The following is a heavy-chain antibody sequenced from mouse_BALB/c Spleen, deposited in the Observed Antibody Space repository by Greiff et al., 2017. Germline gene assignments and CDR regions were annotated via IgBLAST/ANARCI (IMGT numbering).Heavy chain of an antibody. V-gene: IGHV5-9-4*01. CDR2: ISSGGSYT. J-gene: IGHJ3*01. CDR3: ARPGIATTAWFAY. Sequence: EVKLVESGGGLVKPGGSLKLSCAASGFTFSSYAMSWVRQSPEKRLEWVAEISSGGSYTYYPDTVTGRFTISRDNAKNTLYLEMSSLRSEDTAMYYCARPGIATTAWFAYWGQGTLVTVSA. CDR1: GFTFSSYA. D-gene: IGHD2-12*01.